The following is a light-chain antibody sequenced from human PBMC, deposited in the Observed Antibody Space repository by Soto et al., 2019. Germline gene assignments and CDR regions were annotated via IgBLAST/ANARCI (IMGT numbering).Light chain of an antibody. V-gene: IGKV1-5*01. CDR1: QSIRSL. J-gene: IGKJ1*01. CDR3: QHYKMYSPWT. CDR2: DAS. Sequence: DIQMTQSPSTLSASVGDRVTITCRASQSIRSLLAWYQQKPGKAPKVLIYDASSLGSGVPSRFSGSGSGTEFTLTNSSLQPDDFATYYCQHYKMYSPWTFGQGTKVDIK.